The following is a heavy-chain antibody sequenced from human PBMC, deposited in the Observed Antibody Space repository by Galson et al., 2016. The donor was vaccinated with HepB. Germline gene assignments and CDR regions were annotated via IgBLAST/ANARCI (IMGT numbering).Heavy chain of an antibody. CDR1: GGSISSGY. D-gene: IGHD2-2*02. Sequence: SETLSLTCTVSGGSISSGYWTWIRQSAGKGLEWIGRIYPSGSTNYNPSLNSRVTMSIDMSKNQFSLRLNSVIAADTAVYYCAKDEGFYNGMDFWGQGTTVTVSS. J-gene: IGHJ6*02. CDR2: IYPSGST. CDR3: AKDEGFYNGMDF. V-gene: IGHV4-4*07.